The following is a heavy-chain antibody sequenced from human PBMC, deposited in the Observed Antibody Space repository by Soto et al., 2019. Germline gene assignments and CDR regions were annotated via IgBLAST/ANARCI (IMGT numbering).Heavy chain of an antibody. CDR1: GFTFSSYA. CDR3: AKESGHYYDSSGYYSFDY. D-gene: IGHD3-22*01. V-gene: IGHV3-23*01. CDR2: ISGSGGST. J-gene: IGHJ4*02. Sequence: PGGSLRLSCAASGFTFSSYAMSWVRQAPGKGLEWVSAISGSGGSTYYADSVKGRFTISRDNSKNTLYLQMNSLRAEDTAVYYCAKESGHYYDSSGYYSFDYWGQGTLVTVSS.